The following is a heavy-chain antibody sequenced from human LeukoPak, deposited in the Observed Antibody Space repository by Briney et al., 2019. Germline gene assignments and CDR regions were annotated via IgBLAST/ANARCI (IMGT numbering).Heavy chain of an antibody. Sequence: ASVKVSCKASGYTFTSYAMNWVRQAPGQGLEWMGWINTNTGNPTYAQGFTGRFVFSLDTSVSTAYLQISSLKAEDTAVYYCARVGVVLAATPYFLDFWGQGTLVTVSS. CDR2: INTNTGNP. J-gene: IGHJ4*02. CDR3: ARVGVVLAATPYFLDF. CDR1: GYTFTSYA. D-gene: IGHD2-15*01. V-gene: IGHV7-4-1*02.